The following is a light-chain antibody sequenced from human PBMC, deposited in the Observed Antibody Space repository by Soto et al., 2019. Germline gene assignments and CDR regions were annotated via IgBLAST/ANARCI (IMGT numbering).Light chain of an antibody. CDR2: KDS. CDR3: QVWDKSTYV. CDR1: GVGSKN. V-gene: IGLV3-9*01. Sequence: SNELSQPLSVSVALGQTARITCGGYGVGSKNVHWYQQKPGQAPVLVIYKDSNRPSGIPERFSGSNSGNPATLTISRAQAGDEADYYCQVWDKSTYVFGPGTKVTVL. J-gene: IGLJ1*01.